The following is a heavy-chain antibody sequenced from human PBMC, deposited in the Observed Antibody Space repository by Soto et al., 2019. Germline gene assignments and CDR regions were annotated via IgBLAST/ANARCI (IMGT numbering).Heavy chain of an antibody. CDR3: ARDLAYYDFWSGYPHYGMDV. Sequence: GGSLRLSCAASGFTFSSYGMHWVRQAPGKGLEWVAVIWYDGSNKYYADSVKGRFTISRDNSKNTLYLQMNSLRAEDTAVYYCARDLAYYDFWSGYPHYGMDVWGQGTTVTVSS. CDR2: IWYDGSNK. CDR1: GFTFSSYG. V-gene: IGHV3-33*01. J-gene: IGHJ6*02. D-gene: IGHD3-3*01.